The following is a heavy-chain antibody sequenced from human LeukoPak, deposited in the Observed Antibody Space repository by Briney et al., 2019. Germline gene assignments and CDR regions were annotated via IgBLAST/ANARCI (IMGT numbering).Heavy chain of an antibody. CDR1: GGSISSSNW. Sequence: SETLSLTCAVSGGSISSSNWWSWVRQPPGKGLERIGEIYHSGSTNYNPSLKSRVTISVDKSENQFSLKLSSVTAADTAVYYCARTRRSNAFDIWGQGTMVTVSS. V-gene: IGHV4-4*02. CDR3: ARTRRSNAFDI. J-gene: IGHJ3*02. CDR2: IYHSGST.